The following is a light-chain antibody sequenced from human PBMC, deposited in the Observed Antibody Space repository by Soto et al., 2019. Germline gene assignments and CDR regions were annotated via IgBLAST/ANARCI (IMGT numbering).Light chain of an antibody. CDR3: CSDAGSSTWV. V-gene: IGLV2-23*02. CDR1: SSDVGNYNL. CDR2: EVS. Sequence: QSALTQPASVSWSPGQSITISCTGTSSDVGNYNLVSWYQQHPGKAPKLIIYEVSKRPSGVSNRFSGSKSGNTASLTISGLQAEDEADYYCCSDAGSSTWVFGGGTKLTVL. J-gene: IGLJ3*02.